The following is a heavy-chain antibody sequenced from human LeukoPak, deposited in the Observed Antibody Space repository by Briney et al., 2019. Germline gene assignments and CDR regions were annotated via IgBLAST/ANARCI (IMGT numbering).Heavy chain of an antibody. J-gene: IGHJ3*02. CDR2: IYDSGST. Sequence: SETLSLTCTVSGGSISSYYWSWIRQPPGKGLEWIGYIYDSGSTYHNPSLKSRITISVDTSENRFSLKLSSVTATDTAVYYCARDCSGGSCYGAFDIWGQGTMVTVSS. D-gene: IGHD2-15*01. CDR1: GGSISSYY. V-gene: IGHV4-30-4*01. CDR3: ARDCSGGSCYGAFDI.